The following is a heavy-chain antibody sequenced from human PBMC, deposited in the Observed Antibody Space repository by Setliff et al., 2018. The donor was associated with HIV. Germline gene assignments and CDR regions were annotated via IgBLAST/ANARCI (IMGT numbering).Heavy chain of an antibody. D-gene: IGHD7-27*01. Sequence: ASVKVSCKASGYTFTSYGISWVRQAPGQGLEWMGWISAYNGNTNYAQKLQGRVTMTTDTSTSTAYMELRSLRSDDTAVYYCARETGEGYYYYGKDVWGQGTTVTVSS. V-gene: IGHV1-18*01. CDR2: ISAYNGNT. CDR3: ARETGEGYYYYGKDV. CDR1: GYTFTSYG. J-gene: IGHJ6*02.